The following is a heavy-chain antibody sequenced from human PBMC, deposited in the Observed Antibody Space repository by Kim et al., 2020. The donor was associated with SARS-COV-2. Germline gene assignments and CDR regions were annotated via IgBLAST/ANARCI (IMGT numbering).Heavy chain of an antibody. CDR1: GFTFSSYA. Sequence: GGSLRLSCAASGFTFSSYAMHWVRQAPGKGLEWVAVISYDGSNKYYADSLKGRFAISRDNSKNTLYLQMNSLRAEDTAVYFCARPYSGSYYSWFDSWGQGTPVTVSS. CDR3: ARPYSGSYYSWFDS. V-gene: IGHV3-30*09. CDR2: ISYDGSNK. J-gene: IGHJ5*01. D-gene: IGHD1-26*01.